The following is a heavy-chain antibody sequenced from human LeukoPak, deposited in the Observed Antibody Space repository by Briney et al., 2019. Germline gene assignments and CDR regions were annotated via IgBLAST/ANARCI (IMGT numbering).Heavy chain of an antibody. Sequence: VESLGLSCAASGFTVSNNYMSWVRQAPGKGLEWVSVIYSGDNTYYVESVKGRFTISRDNSKNTLFLQMNRLRAEDTAVYYCAGRRVLDASFDYWGQGTLVTVSS. V-gene: IGHV3-66*02. CDR2: IYSGDNT. CDR3: AGRRVLDASFDY. J-gene: IGHJ4*02. CDR1: GFTVSNNY. D-gene: IGHD3-16*01.